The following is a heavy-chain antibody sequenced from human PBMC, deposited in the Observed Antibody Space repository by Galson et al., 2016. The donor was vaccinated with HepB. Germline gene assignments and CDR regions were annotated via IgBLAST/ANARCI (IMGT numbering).Heavy chain of an antibody. J-gene: IGHJ6*02. Sequence: SVKVSCKASGYTLTSYYMNWVRQAPGQGLEWMGMINPTGGSTTYAQKFQGRVTMTRDTSTSTVHMELGSLRTGDTAVYYCARGGGKTSTMDVWGQGTTVTVSS. D-gene: IGHD3-16*01. V-gene: IGHV1-46*01. CDR3: ARGGGKTSTMDV. CDR2: INPTGGST. CDR1: GYTLTSYY.